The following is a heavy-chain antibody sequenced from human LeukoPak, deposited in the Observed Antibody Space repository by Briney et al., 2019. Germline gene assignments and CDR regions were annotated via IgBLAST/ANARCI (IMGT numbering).Heavy chain of an antibody. J-gene: IGHJ4*02. CDR3: AIYRYSGPMDC. CDR2: ISAYNGNT. Sequence: ASVKLSCKGSGYTFTSYGISWVRQAPGQGLEWMGWISAYNGNTNYAHKLQGRVTMTTDTSTSTAYMERRSLRSDDAAVCYCAIYRYSGPMDCWGQGTLVTDSS. V-gene: IGHV1-18*04. D-gene: IGHD1-26*01. CDR1: GYTFTSYG.